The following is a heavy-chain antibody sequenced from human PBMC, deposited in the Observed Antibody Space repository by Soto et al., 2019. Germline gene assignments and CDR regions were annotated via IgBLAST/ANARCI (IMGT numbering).Heavy chain of an antibody. D-gene: IGHD3-9*01. J-gene: IGHJ6*02. CDR2: ISSSSSTI. Sequence: GGSLRLSCAASGFTFSSYSMNWVRQAPWKGLEWVSYISSSSSTIYYADSVKGRFTISRDNAKNSLYLQMNSLRAEDTAVYYCARDEYFDWLLLGNYYYYGMDVWGQGTTVTVSS. CDR1: GFTFSSYS. CDR3: ARDEYFDWLLLGNYYYYGMDV. V-gene: IGHV3-48*01.